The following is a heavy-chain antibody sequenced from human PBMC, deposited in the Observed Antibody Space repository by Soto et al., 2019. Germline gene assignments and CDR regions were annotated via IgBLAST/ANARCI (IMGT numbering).Heavy chain of an antibody. J-gene: IGHJ4*02. Sequence: SETLSLTCTVSGGSISSSIYYWGWIRQPPGKGLEWIGSIYYSGSTYYNPSLKSRVTISVDTSKNQFSLKLSSVTAADTAVYYCARHPTRPYDSSGYYYDIFDYWGQGTLVTVSS. V-gene: IGHV4-39*01. CDR2: IYYSGST. CDR1: GGSISSSIYY. CDR3: ARHPTRPYDSSGYYYDIFDY. D-gene: IGHD3-22*01.